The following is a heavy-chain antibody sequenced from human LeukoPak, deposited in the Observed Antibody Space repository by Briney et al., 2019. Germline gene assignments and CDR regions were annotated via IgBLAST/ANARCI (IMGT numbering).Heavy chain of an antibody. CDR3: ARATSFDY. Sequence: GGSLRLSCAASGFTFRSYVGTWVRQAPGKGLEWVSAISGSGGSTYYADSVKGRFTISRDNAKNSLYLQMNSLRAEDTAVYYCARATSFDYWGQGTLVTVSS. J-gene: IGHJ4*02. V-gene: IGHV3-23*01. CDR2: ISGSGGST. CDR1: GFTFRSYV.